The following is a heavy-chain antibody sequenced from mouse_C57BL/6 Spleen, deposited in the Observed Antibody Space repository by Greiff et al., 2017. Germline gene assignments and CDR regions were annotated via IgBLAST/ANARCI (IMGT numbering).Heavy chain of an antibody. CDR3: AKGVPYGYLGYFDV. J-gene: IGHJ1*03. V-gene: IGHV1-4*01. Sequence: QVQLQQSGAELARPGASVKMSCKASGYTFTSYTMHWVKQRPGQGLEWIGYINPSRGYTKYNQKFKDKAKLTADKSSSTAYMQRSSLTSEDSAVYYCAKGVPYGYLGYFDVWGTGTTVTVSS. CDR1: GYTFTSYT. D-gene: IGHD2-2*01. CDR2: INPSRGYT.